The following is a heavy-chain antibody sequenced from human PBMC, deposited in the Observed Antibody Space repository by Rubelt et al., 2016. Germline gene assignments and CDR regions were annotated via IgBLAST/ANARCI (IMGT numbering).Heavy chain of an antibody. Sequence: QVQLQESGPGLVKPSETLSLTCTVSGGSMSTYYWSWIRQPPGKGLEWIGYMYYSGCTNYNPSLKSRVTISMDTSKNQFFLKLSSVTAADTAVYYCATSGGNGGDFDYWGQGTLVTVSS. J-gene: IGHJ4*02. V-gene: IGHV4-59*01. CDR3: ATSGGNGGDFDY. CDR1: GGSMSTYY. D-gene: IGHD4-23*01. CDR2: MYYSGCT.